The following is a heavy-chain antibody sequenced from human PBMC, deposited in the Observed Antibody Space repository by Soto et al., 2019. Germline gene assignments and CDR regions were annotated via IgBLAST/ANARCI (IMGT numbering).Heavy chain of an antibody. CDR2: INPSGGST. D-gene: IGHD5-18*01. CDR1: GYTFTSYY. Sequence: ASVQVSCNASGYTFTSYYMHWVRQAPGQGLEWMGIINPSGGSTSYAQKFQGRVTMTRDTSTSTVYMELSSLRSEDTAVYYCARDGNSYGYDYYFDYWGQGTLVTVSS. CDR3: ARDGNSYGYDYYFDY. J-gene: IGHJ4*02. V-gene: IGHV1-46*01.